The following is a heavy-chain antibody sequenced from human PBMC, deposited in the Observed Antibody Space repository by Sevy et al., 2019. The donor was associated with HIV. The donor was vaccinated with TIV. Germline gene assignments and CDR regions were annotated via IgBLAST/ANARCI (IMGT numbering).Heavy chain of an antibody. CDR1: GFTLSSYD. D-gene: IGHD1-20*01. CDR3: AKDGYKPSVGDENYYYYYMDV. J-gene: IGHJ6*03. CDR2: ISRSGGST. V-gene: IGHV3-23*01. Sequence: GGSLRLSCAASGFTLSSYDMSWVRQAPGKGLEWVSAISRSGGSTYYADSVKGRFTISRDNSKNTLYLQMNSLRAEDTAVYYCAKDGYKPSVGDENYYYYYMDVWGKGTTVTVSS.